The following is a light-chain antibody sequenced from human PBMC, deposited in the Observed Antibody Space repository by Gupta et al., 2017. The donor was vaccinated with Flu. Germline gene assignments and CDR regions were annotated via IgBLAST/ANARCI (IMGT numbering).Light chain of an antibody. CDR2: EVS. J-gene: IGLJ2*01. CDR3: SSYTSRSTVV. Sequence: QSALTQPASVSGSPGQSITISCTGTSSDVGGYNSVSWYQQHPGKAPKLMIYEVSNRPSGYCHRFSGSKSGNTASLTISGLRAEDEADYYCSSYTSRSTVVFGGGTRLSVL. CDR1: SSDVGGYNS. V-gene: IGLV2-14*01.